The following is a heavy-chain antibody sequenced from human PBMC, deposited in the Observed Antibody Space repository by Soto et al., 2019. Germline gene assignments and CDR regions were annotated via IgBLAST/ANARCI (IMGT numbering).Heavy chain of an antibody. J-gene: IGHJ3*02. V-gene: IGHV4-30-4*01. CDR3: ARFPIVLVPAANAFDI. Sequence: SETLSLTGTVSGGSISSGDYYWSWIRQPPGKGLEGIGYIYYSGSTYYDPSLKSRVTISVDTSKNQFSLKLSSVTAADTAVYYCARFPIVLVPAANAFDIWGQGTMVTVSS. CDR1: GGSISSGDYY. D-gene: IGHD2-2*01. CDR2: IYYSGST.